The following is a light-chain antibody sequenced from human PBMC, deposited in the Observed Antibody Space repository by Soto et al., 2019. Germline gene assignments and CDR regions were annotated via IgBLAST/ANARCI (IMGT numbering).Light chain of an antibody. CDR1: SSNIGNNY. Sequence: QSVLTQPPSVSAAPGQKVTIPCSGSSSNIGNNYVSWYQQLPGTAPKLLIYDNNKRPSGIPDRFSGSKSGTSATLGITGLQTGDEADYYCGTWDSSLNVGVFGGGTKLTVL. J-gene: IGLJ2*01. CDR3: GTWDSSLNVGV. V-gene: IGLV1-51*01. CDR2: DNN.